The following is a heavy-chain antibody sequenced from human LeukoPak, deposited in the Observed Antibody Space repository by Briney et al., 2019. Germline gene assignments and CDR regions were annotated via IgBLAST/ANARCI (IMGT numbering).Heavy chain of an antibody. Sequence: GGSLRLSCVASGFTFSSYGMHWVRQAPGKGLEWEAFISYDGSNRYYVDSVKGRFTISRDNSKNTLCLQMNSLRPEDTAVYYCAKVRGPGEVSGWYYFDSWGQGTLVTVSS. CDR3: AKVRGPGEVSGWYYFDS. V-gene: IGHV3-30*18. D-gene: IGHD6-19*01. CDR1: GFTFSSYG. J-gene: IGHJ4*02. CDR2: ISYDGSNR.